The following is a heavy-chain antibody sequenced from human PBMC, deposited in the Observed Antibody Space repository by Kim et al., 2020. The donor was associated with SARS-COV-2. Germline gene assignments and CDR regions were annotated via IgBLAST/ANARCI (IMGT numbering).Heavy chain of an antibody. J-gene: IGHJ3*02. CDR1: GFTFSNYD. V-gene: IGHV3-13*04. D-gene: IGHD3-16*01. CDR3: ARSGQKGGLDAFDI. CDR2: ITTAGDT. Sequence: GGSLRLSCAASGFTFSNYDIHWVRQATGKGLQWVSAITTAGDTYYPGSVKGRFTVSRENAKNSLYLQMNSLRAGDTAVYYCARSGQKGGLDAFDIWGRGTMVTVSS.